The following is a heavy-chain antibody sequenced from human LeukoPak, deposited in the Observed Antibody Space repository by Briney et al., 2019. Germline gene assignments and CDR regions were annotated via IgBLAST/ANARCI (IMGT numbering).Heavy chain of an antibody. CDR2: ISSTSTYK. J-gene: IGHJ4*02. CDR1: GFTFDTYS. CDR3: ARGLVDYF. Sequence: PGGSLRLSCAASGFTFDTYSMNWVRQAPGKGLEWVSSISSTSTYKYYADSVKGRFTISRDSATNSLYLQMDSLRAEDTAVYYCARGLVDYFGGQGTLVTVSS. D-gene: IGHD2/OR15-2a*01. V-gene: IGHV3-21*01.